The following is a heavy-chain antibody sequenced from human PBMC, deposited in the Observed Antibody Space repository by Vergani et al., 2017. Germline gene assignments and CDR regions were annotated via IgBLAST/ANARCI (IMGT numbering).Heavy chain of an antibody. CDR2: IYYSGSP. V-gene: IGHV4-39*07. CDR3: ARGGSRDCSGGSCYPYAFDI. D-gene: IGHD2-15*01. Sequence: QLQLQESGPGLVKPSETLSLTCTVSGGSISSSSYYWGWIRQPPGKGLEWIGSIYYSGSPYYNPSLKSRVTISVDTSKNQFSLKLSSVTAADTAVYYCARGGSRDCSGGSCYPYAFDIWGQGTMVTVSS. CDR1: GGSISSSSYY. J-gene: IGHJ3*02.